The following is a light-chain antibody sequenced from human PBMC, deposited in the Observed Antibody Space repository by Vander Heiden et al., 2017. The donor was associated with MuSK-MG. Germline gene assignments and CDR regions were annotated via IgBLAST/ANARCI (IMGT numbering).Light chain of an antibody. CDR2: DVV. Sequence: QSALTPPPSVSGAPGPPVTISCTGSSSNIGAGSDVPWYHPLPGPAPKLLIYDVVNRRSAGAARLSGSGEGASAALATTGRQEEEEATYFCQTSDRTRSVVVFGGGTRLTVL. V-gene: IGLV1-40*01. CDR1: SSNIGAGSD. J-gene: IGLJ2*01. CDR3: QTSDRTRSVVV.